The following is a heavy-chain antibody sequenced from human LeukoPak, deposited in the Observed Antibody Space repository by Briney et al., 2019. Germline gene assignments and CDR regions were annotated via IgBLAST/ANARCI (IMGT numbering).Heavy chain of an antibody. CDR2: ISSSSSYI. Sequence: GGSLRLSCAASGFTFSSYSMNWVRQAPGKGLEWVSSISSSSSYIYYADSVKGRFTISRDNSRNTLYLQMNSLRSEDTAVFYCAKHQSNYDFWSGYSLWGQGTLVAVSS. V-gene: IGHV3-21*01. CDR3: AKHQSNYDFWSGYSL. D-gene: IGHD3-3*01. CDR1: GFTFSSYS. J-gene: IGHJ4*02.